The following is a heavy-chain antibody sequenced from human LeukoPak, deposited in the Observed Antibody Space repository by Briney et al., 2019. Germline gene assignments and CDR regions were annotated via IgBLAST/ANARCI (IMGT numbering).Heavy chain of an antibody. J-gene: IGHJ4*02. Sequence: GGSLRLSCAASGFTFSSYSMHWVRQAPGKGLEWVSSISSSSSYIYYADSVKGRFTISRDNAKNSLYLQMNSLRAEETAVYYCARDAYLSAAAGTLDYWGQETLVTVSS. CDR2: ISSSSSYI. CDR3: ARDAYLSAAAGTLDY. CDR1: GFTFSSYS. V-gene: IGHV3-21*01. D-gene: IGHD6-13*01.